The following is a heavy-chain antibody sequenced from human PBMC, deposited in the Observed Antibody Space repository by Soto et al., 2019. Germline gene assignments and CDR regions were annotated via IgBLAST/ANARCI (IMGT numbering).Heavy chain of an antibody. J-gene: IGHJ5*02. D-gene: IGHD2-2*01. V-gene: IGHV4-4*02. Sequence: SETLSLTCAVSGGSISSSNWWRWVRQPPGKGLEWIGEIYHSGSTNYNPSLKSRVTISVDKSKNQFSLKLSSVTAADTAVYYCARAALLGYCSSTSCSLFDPWGQGTLVTVSS. CDR1: GGSISSSNW. CDR3: ARAALLGYCSSTSCSLFDP. CDR2: IYHSGST.